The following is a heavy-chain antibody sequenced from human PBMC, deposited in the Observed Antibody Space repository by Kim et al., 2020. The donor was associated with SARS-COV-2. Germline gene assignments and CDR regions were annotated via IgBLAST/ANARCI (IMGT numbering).Heavy chain of an antibody. Sequence: YSAASVKGGFTISRDNSKNSLYLQMNILRAEDTAVYYCAKVDYYDSSGYFWRQGTLVTVSS. J-gene: IGHJ4*02. V-gene: IGHV3-23*01. D-gene: IGHD3-22*01. CDR3: AKVDYYDSSGYF.